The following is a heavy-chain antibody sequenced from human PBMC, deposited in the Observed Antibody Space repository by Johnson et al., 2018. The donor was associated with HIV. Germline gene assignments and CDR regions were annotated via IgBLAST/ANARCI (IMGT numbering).Heavy chain of an antibody. D-gene: IGHD3-10*01. J-gene: IGHJ3*02. CDR1: GFTFSSYA. CDR2: ISYDGSNK. V-gene: IGHV3-30-3*01. CDR3: ARDPGSITLIRGDAFDI. Sequence: QVHLVESGGGVVQPGRSLRLSCAASGFTFSSYAMHWVRQAPGKGLEWVAVISYDGSNKYYADSVKGRFTISRDHSKNTLYLQMNSLRPEDTAVDYCARDPGSITLIRGDAFDIWGQGTMGTVSS.